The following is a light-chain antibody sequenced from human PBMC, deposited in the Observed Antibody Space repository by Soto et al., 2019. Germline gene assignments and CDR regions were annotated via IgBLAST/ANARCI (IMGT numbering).Light chain of an antibody. V-gene: IGLV2-14*01. Sequence: QSVLTQPASVSGSPGQSITISCTGTSSDVGGYNYVSWYQQHPGKAPKLMIYEVSNRPSGVSNRFSGSKSGNTASLTISGLQAEDEADYYCSSYTRSSLVFGGGTQLTVL. CDR3: SSYTRSSLV. CDR2: EVS. J-gene: IGLJ3*02. CDR1: SSDVGGYNY.